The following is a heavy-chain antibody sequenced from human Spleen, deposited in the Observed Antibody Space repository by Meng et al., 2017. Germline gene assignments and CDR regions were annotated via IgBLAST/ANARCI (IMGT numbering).Heavy chain of an antibody. D-gene: IGHD3-9*01. CDR1: GYTFTGYY. CDR2: INPNSGGT. Sequence: ASVKVSCKASGYTFTGYYVHWVRQAPGQGLEWMGRINPNSGGTNYAQKFQGRVTMSRDTSISTAYMELSRLRSDDTAVYYCARKGGDYDILTGRYYYYYGMDVWGQGTTVTVSS. CDR3: ARKGGDYDILTGRYYYYYGMDV. V-gene: IGHV1-2*06. J-gene: IGHJ6*02.